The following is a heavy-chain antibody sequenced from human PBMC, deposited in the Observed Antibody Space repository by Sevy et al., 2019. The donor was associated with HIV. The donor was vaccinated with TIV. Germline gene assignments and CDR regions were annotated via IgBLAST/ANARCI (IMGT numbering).Heavy chain of an antibody. CDR3: ARGPLFSPEYCXGGTXPXXXY. CDR1: GVSXSDYY. J-gene: IGHJ4*02. Sequence: SETLSLTCAVSGVSXSDYYWAWIRQPPGKGLEWIGEVSQSGSANYNPSLRSRVIMSLDTSNNHFSLKLTSVTAADTXXYYCARGPLFSPEYCXGGTXPXXXYWSQXTLVTVSS. D-gene: IGHD2-15*01. CDR2: VSQSGSA. V-gene: IGHV4-34*01.